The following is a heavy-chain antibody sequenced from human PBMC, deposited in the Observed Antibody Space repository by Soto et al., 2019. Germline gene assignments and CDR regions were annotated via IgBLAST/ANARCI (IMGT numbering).Heavy chain of an antibody. D-gene: IGHD2-15*01. Sequence: PSETLSLTCTVSGDSIGSGNKYWSWIRQAPGKGLEWIGYIYYSGSTYYNPSLKSRVTISVDTSKNQFSLKLSSVTAADTAVYYCASSYCSGGSCYPNWFDPWGQGTLVTVSS. CDR2: IYYSGST. V-gene: IGHV4-30-4*01. CDR3: ASSYCSGGSCYPNWFDP. CDR1: GDSIGSGNKY. J-gene: IGHJ5*02.